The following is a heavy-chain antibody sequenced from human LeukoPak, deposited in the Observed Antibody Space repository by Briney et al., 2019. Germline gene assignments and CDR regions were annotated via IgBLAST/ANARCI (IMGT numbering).Heavy chain of an antibody. CDR2: ISAYNGNT. CDR1: GYTFTNYV. J-gene: IGHJ6*03. CDR3: ARVGVPAASYYMDV. V-gene: IGHV1-18*01. Sequence: ASVKVSCQASGYTFTNYVIIYVRQAPGKGLEWMGWISAYNGNTNYAQKLQGRVTMTTDTSTSTAYMELRSLRSDDTAVYYCARVGVPAASYYMDVWGKGTTVTVSS. D-gene: IGHD2-2*01.